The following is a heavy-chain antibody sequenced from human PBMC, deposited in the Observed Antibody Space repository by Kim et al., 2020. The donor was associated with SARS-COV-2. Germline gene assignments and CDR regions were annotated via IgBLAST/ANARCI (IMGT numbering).Heavy chain of an antibody. CDR3: AREGLEHTGWFDP. V-gene: IGHV4-59*01. D-gene: IGHD1-1*01. CDR1: GGSISSYY. J-gene: IGHJ5*02. CDR2: IYYSGST. Sequence: SETLSLTCTVSGGSISSYYWSWIRQPPGKGLEWIGYIYYSGSTNYNPSLKSRVTISVDTSKNQFSLKLSSVTAADTAVYYCAREGLEHTGWFDPCGQGTLVTGSS.